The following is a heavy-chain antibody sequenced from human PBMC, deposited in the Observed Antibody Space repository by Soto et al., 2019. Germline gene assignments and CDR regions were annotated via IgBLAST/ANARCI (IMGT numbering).Heavy chain of an antibody. J-gene: IGHJ5*02. CDR2: VYHTGST. D-gene: IGHD1-1*01. CDR3: ARRTDTPNWLDP. CDR1: GYSISSGYY. Sequence: SETLSLTCAVSGYSISSGYYWGWLRQPPGKGLEWIGYVYHTGSTNYNPSLKGRVTISIDTSKNQFSLKLSAVTAADTAVYYCARRTDTPNWLDPWGQGTLVTVSS. V-gene: IGHV4-38-2*01.